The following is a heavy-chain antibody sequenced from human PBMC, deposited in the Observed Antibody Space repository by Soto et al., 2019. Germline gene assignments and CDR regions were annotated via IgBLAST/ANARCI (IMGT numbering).Heavy chain of an antibody. CDR1: GGSISSGGYY. D-gene: IGHD3-10*01. CDR3: ARDRGLTRGESSSIDY. CDR2: IYYSGST. V-gene: IGHV4-31*03. Sequence: SETLSLTCTVSGGSISSGGYYWSWIRQHPGKGLEWIGYIYYSGSTYYNPSLKSRVTISVDTSKNQFSLKLSSVTAADTAVYYCARDRGLTRGESSSIDYWGQGTLVTVSS. J-gene: IGHJ4*02.